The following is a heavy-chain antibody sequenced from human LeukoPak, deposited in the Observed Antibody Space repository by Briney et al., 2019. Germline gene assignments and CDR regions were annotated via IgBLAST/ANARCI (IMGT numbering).Heavy chain of an antibody. CDR2: INSAGTT. CDR3: AGLHYNAMGV. CDR1: EFSFRSYA. J-gene: IGHJ6*02. D-gene: IGHD3-16*01. V-gene: IGHV3-23*01. Sequence: GGSLRLSCAASEFSFRSYAMSWVRQAPGKGLEWVSSINSAGTTYYADSVKGRFTISRDNAKNSLYLQMNNLRVEDTAVYYCAGLHYNAMGVWGQGTTVTVSS.